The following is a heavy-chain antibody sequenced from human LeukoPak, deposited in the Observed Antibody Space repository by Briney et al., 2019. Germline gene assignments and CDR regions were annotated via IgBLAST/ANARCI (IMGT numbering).Heavy chain of an antibody. V-gene: IGHV3-30-3*01. D-gene: IGHD3-22*01. CDR3: ARGSSMIPLGY. CDR2: ISYDGSNK. CDR1: GFTFSSYA. J-gene: IGHJ4*02. Sequence: PGRSPRLSCAASGFTFSSYAMHWVRQAPGKGLEWVAVISYDGSNKYYADSVKGRFTISRDNSKNTLYLQMNSLRAEDTAVYYCARGSSMIPLGYWGQGTLVTASS.